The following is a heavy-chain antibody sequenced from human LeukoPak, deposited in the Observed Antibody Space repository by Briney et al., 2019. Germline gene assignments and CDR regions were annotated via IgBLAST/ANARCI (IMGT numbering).Heavy chain of an antibody. CDR1: GGSFSGYY. D-gene: IGHD2-15*01. V-gene: IGHV4-34*01. CDR2: INHSGST. CDR3: ARALCSGGSCYIDY. Sequence: PSETLSLTCAVYGGSFSGYYWSWIRQPPGKGLEWIGEINHSGSTNCNLSLKSRVTISVDTSKNQFSLKLSSVTAADTAVYYCARALCSGGSCYIDYWGQGTLVTVSS. J-gene: IGHJ4*02.